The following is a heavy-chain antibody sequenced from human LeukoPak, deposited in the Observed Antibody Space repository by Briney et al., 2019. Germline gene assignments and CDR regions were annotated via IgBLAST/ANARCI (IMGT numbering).Heavy chain of an antibody. V-gene: IGHV3-30*02. Sequence: GGSLRLSCAASGFTFSSYGMHWVRQAPGKGLEWVAFIRYDGSNKYYADSVKGRFTISRDNSKNTLYLQMNSLRAEDTAVYYCAKDLTIFGVVITAGYFDYWGQGTLVTVSS. J-gene: IGHJ4*02. CDR3: AKDLTIFGVVITAGYFDY. D-gene: IGHD3-3*01. CDR1: GFTFSSYG. CDR2: IRYDGSNK.